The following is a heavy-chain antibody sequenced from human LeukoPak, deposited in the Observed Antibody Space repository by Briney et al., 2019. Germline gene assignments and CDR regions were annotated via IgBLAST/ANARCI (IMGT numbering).Heavy chain of an antibody. J-gene: IGHJ3*02. CDR3: ARYCGGDCRNAFDI. CDR2: IYHSGST. V-gene: IGHV4-30-2*01. CDR1: GGSISSGGYS. D-gene: IGHD2-21*02. Sequence: SETLSLTCAVSGGSISSGGYSWSWIRQPPGKGLEWIGYIYHSGSTYYIPSLKSRVTISVDTSKNQFSLKLSSVTAADTAVYYCARYCGGDCRNAFDIWGQGTMVTVSS.